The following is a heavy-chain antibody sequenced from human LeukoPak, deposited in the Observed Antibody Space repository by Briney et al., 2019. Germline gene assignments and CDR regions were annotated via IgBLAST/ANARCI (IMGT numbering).Heavy chain of an antibody. Sequence: GGSLRLSCAASGFTFNAYGMHWVRQAPGKGLEWVAFIHSDACNEYYPDSVKGRFTISRDNSKNTLYLQMDILRAEDTALYYCAKGASGVFDYWGQGTLVTVSS. J-gene: IGHJ4*02. CDR1: GFTFNAYG. CDR3: AKGASGVFDY. V-gene: IGHV3-30*02. CDR2: IHSDACNE. D-gene: IGHD2-8*01.